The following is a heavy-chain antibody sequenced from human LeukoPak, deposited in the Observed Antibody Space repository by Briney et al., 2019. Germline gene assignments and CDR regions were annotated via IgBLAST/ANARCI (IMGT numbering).Heavy chain of an antibody. CDR2: INPNSGGT. J-gene: IGHJ4*02. CDR1: GYTFTGYY. Sequence: ASVKVSCKASGYTFTGYYMHWVRQAPGQGLEWMGWINPNSGGTNYAQKFQGRVTMTRDTSISTAYMELSRLRSDDTAVYYCARVKMIQIWLFMKGNFDYWGQGTLVTVSS. CDR3: ARVKMIQIWLFMKGNFDY. D-gene: IGHD5-18*01. V-gene: IGHV1-2*02.